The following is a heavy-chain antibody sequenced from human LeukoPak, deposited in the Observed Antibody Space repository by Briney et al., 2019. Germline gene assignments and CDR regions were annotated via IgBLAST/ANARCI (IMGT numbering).Heavy chain of an antibody. CDR2: IGSSSSYT. J-gene: IGHJ4*02. V-gene: IGHV3-21*01. Sequence: GGSLRLSCAASGFTFSSYTMNWVRQAPGTGREWVSSIGSSSSYTYYADSVKGRFTISRDNAKNSLYLQMNGLRAEDTAVYYCARGVIWFGELRNLFDYWGQGTLVTVSS. CDR1: GFTFSSYT. CDR3: ARGVIWFGELRNLFDY. D-gene: IGHD3-10*01.